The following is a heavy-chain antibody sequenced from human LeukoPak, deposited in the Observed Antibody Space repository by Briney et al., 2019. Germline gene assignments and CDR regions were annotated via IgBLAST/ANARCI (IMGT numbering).Heavy chain of an antibody. CDR2: MNPNGGNT. J-gene: IGHJ4*02. CDR3: ARGRTHYDYVWGSYQGPNDY. Sequence: GASVKVSCKASGYTFTSYDINWVRQATGQGLEWMGWMNPNGGNTGYAQKFQGRVTMTRNTSISTAYMELSSLRSEDTAVYYCARGRTHYDYVWGSYQGPNDYWGQGTRVTVSS. D-gene: IGHD3-16*02. CDR1: GYTFTSYD. V-gene: IGHV1-8*01.